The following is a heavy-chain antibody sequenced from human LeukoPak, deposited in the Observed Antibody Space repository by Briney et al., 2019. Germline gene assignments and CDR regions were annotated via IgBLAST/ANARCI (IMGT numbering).Heavy chain of an antibody. CDR1: GYSFTSHW. Sequence: GESLKISCKGSGYSFTSHWIGWVRQMPGKGLEWMGTIYPGDSDTRYSPSFQGQVTISADKSISTAYLQWSSLKASDSAMYYCARGRGLTAVAVDYWGQGTLVTVSS. V-gene: IGHV5-51*01. D-gene: IGHD6-19*01. CDR3: ARGRGLTAVAVDY. CDR2: IYPGDSDT. J-gene: IGHJ4*02.